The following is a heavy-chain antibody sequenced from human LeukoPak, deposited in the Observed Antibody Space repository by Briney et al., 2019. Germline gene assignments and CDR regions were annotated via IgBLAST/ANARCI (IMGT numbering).Heavy chain of an antibody. CDR3: ARGRGSYSLDY. V-gene: IGHV3-23*01. CDR2: ISGNGDST. CDR1: GFTFSSYG. Sequence: GSLRLSCVASGFTFSSYGMHWVRQAPGKGLEWVSAISGNGDSTYYADSVKGRLTISRDNSKNTLYLQMNSLRAEDTAVYNCARGRGSYSLDYWGQGTLVTVSS. J-gene: IGHJ4*02. D-gene: IGHD3-10*01.